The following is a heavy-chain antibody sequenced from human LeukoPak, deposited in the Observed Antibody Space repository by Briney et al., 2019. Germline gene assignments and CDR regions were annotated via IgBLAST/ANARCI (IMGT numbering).Heavy chain of an antibody. J-gene: IGHJ6*03. V-gene: IGHV1-8*01. D-gene: IGHD3-10*01. Sequence: ASVKVSCKXSGYTFTSYDINWVRQAPRQGLEWVGWMNPNSGNTGSAQKVQGRITITMNTSISTAYMELSSLRSEDTAVYYCARIYYRRSDYHYYYMDVWGEGTTVTVSS. CDR1: GYTFTSYD. CDR3: ARIYYRRSDYHYYYMDV. CDR2: MNPNSGNT.